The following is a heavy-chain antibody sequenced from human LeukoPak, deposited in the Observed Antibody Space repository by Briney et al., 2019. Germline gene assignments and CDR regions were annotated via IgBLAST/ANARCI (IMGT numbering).Heavy chain of an antibody. CDR1: GGSVISSSYY. D-gene: IGHD7-27*01. Sequence: PSETLSLTCTVSGGSVISSSYYWGWIRQPPGKGLEWIGSISYSGTNYNNPSLKSRVSISIDTSKNQFSVKLTSVTAADTAMYYCASLGTLRSWGQGTLVTVSS. CDR2: ISYSGTN. J-gene: IGHJ5*02. CDR3: ASLGTLRS. V-gene: IGHV4-39*01.